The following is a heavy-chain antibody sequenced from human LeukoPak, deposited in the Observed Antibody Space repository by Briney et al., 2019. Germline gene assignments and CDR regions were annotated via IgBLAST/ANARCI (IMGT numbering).Heavy chain of an antibody. V-gene: IGHV3-30-3*01. CDR2: ISYDGSNK. Sequence: GGSLRLSCAASGFTFSSYAMHWVRQAPGKGLEWVAVISYDGSNKYYADSVKGRFTISRDNSKNTLYLQMNSLRAEDTAVYYCARDNGVDSSSWYSSRPDAFDIWGQGTMVTVSS. CDR3: ARDNGVDSSSWYSSRPDAFDI. J-gene: IGHJ3*02. D-gene: IGHD6-13*01. CDR1: GFTFSSYA.